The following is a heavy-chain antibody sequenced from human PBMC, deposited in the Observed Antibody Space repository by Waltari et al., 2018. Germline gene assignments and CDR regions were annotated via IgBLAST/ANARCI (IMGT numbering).Heavy chain of an antibody. Sequence: FDDYAMHWVRQAPGKGLEWVSGVRWSGNIIGYVDSVKGRFTISRDNAENSLYLQMNSLKIEDTAFYYCVKDIGPQAGSGSWDHWGQGTLVTVSP. V-gene: IGHV3-9*01. CDR1: FDDYA. J-gene: IGHJ4*02. CDR3: VKDIGPQAGSGSWDH. CDR2: VRWSGNII. D-gene: IGHD3-10*01.